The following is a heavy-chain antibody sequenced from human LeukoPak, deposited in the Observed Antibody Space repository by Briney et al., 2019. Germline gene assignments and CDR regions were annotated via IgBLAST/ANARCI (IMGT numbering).Heavy chain of an antibody. V-gene: IGHV4-30-4*01. D-gene: IGHD3-22*01. CDR1: VGSISSGDYY. CDR2: IYYGGST. Sequence: SETLSLTCTVSVGSISSGDYYWSWIRQPPGKGLEWIGYIYYGGSTYYNPSLKSRVTISVDTSKNQFSLKLSSVTAADTAVYYCAASSPSYYYDSSASSRHAFDIWGQGTMVTVSS. J-gene: IGHJ3*02. CDR3: AASSPSYYYDSSASSRHAFDI.